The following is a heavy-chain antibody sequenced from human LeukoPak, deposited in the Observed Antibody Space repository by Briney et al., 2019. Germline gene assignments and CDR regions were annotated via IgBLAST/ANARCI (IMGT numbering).Heavy chain of an antibody. J-gene: IGHJ4*02. D-gene: IGHD3-22*01. CDR2: INPSGGST. V-gene: IGHV1-46*01. Sequence: ASVKVSCKASGYTFTSYYMHWVRQAPGQGLEWMGIINPSGGSTSYAQKFQGRVTMTRDTSTSTVYMELSSLRSEDTAVYYCARARTRNYYDSSGYYDYWGQGTLVTVSS. CDR3: ARARTRNYYDSSGYYDY. CDR1: GYTFTSYY.